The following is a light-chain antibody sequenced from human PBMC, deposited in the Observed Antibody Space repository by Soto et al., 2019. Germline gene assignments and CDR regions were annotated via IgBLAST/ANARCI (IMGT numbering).Light chain of an antibody. CDR1: QSVSGN. CDR2: GAS. Sequence: EIVMTQSPATLSASPGERVTLSCRVSQSVSGNLAWYQQRPGQSPRLLIYGASTRATGVPARFSGSGSGTDFTLTISSLQSEDLAVYYCQQYNDWPRTFGPGTKVDIK. CDR3: QQYNDWPRT. V-gene: IGKV3-15*01. J-gene: IGKJ1*01.